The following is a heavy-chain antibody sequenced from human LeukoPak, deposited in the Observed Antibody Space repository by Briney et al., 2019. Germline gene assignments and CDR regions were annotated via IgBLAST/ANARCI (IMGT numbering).Heavy chain of an antibody. J-gene: IGHJ4*02. CDR3: ARGPDCSSTSCYRYFDY. V-gene: IGHV4-34*01. D-gene: IGHD2-2*02. CDR1: GGSFSGYY. Sequence: SETLSLTCAVYGGSFSGYYWSWIRQPPGKGLEWIGEISHGGSTYYNPSLKSRVTISVDTSKNQFSLRLSSVTAADTAVYYCARGPDCSSTSCYRYFDYWGQGTLVTVSS. CDR2: ISHGGST.